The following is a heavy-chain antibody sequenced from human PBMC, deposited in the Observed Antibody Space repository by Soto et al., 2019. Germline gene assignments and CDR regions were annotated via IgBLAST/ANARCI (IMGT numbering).Heavy chain of an antibody. Sequence: EVQLLESGGGLVQPGGSLRLSCAASGFTFSSYAMTWVRQAPGKGLEWVSAISASGGRTYFADSVKVRFTTSRDNSKNTRYLQMPSLSAEETAVYYCAKEMWYSSSSRSDYWGQGTLVTVSS. CDR1: GFTFSSYA. D-gene: IGHD6-6*01. J-gene: IGHJ4*02. CDR3: AKEMWYSSSSRSDY. V-gene: IGHV3-23*01. CDR2: ISASGGRT.